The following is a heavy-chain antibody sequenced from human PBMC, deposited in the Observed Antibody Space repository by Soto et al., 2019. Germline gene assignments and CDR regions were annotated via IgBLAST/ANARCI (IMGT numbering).Heavy chain of an antibody. J-gene: IGHJ6*02. V-gene: IGHV4-59*01. Sequence: SETLSLTCTVSGGSISSYFWTWIRQPPGKGLEWIGYIYYSRSTNYNPSLKSRVTISVDTSKNQFSLKLSSVTAADTAVYYCARGSDFLYYYGMDVWGQGTTVTVSS. CDR2: IYYSRST. D-gene: IGHD5-12*01. CDR3: ARGSDFLYYYGMDV. CDR1: GGSISSYF.